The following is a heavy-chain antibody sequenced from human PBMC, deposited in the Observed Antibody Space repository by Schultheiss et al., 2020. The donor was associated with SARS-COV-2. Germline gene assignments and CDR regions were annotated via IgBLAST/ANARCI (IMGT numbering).Heavy chain of an antibody. J-gene: IGHJ3*02. CDR2: IKADGSEK. CDR3: TREGWNYDSFDI. D-gene: IGHD1-7*01. V-gene: IGHV3-7*01. Sequence: GESLKISCAASGFTFSSHWMSWVRQAPGKGLEWVANIKADGSEKYYVDSVKGRFTISRDNAKNSLYLRMNSLRAEDTAVYYCTREGWNYDSFDIWGQGTMVTVSS. CDR1: GFTFSSHW.